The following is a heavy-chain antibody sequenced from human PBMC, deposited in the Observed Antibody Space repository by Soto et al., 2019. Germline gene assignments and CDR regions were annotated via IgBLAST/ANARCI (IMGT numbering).Heavy chain of an antibody. CDR1: GFTFDYYW. J-gene: IGHJ3*01. V-gene: IGHV3-74*01. D-gene: IGHD1-26*01. CDR3: ARGDRVGFHL. CDR2: VHSDGTTT. Sequence: EVQLVESGGGLVQPGESLRLSCAASGFTFDYYWMHWVRQAPGKGLVWVSRVHSDGTTTTYAASVKGRFTISRDNARNTFSLQMSSLRAEHTAIYYCARGDRVGFHLWGHGTLVTVSS.